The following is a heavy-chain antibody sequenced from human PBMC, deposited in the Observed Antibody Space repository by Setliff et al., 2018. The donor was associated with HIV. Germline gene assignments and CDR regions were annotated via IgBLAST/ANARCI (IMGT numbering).Heavy chain of an antibody. CDR2: ISGSGLST. CDR1: GFSFSIYA. CDR3: AREKSPGAEYFPH. V-gene: IGHV3-23*01. J-gene: IGHJ1*01. Sequence: GGSLRLSCAASGFSFSIYAMTWVRQAPGKGLEWVSGISGSGLSTYYADSVKGRFTISRDNSKNTLYLQMNSLKDEDTAVYYCAREKSPGAEYFPHWGQGTLVTVSS.